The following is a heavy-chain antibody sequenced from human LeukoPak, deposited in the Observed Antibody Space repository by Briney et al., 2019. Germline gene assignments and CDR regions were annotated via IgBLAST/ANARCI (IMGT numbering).Heavy chain of an antibody. Sequence: SETLSLTCAVYGGSFSGYYWSWIRQPPGKGLEWIGEINHSGSTNYNPSLKSRVTISVDMSKNQFSLKLSSVTAADTAVYYCARYYYDSSGYHSYYFDYWGQGTLVTVSS. CDR3: ARYYYDSSGYHSYYFDY. V-gene: IGHV4-34*01. CDR2: INHSGST. CDR1: GGSFSGYY. J-gene: IGHJ4*02. D-gene: IGHD3-22*01.